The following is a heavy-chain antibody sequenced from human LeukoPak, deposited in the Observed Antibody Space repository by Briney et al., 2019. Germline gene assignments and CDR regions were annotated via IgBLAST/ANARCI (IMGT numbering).Heavy chain of an antibody. CDR3: ATSSSQF. V-gene: IGHV3-23*01. J-gene: IGHJ4*02. Sequence: PGRSLRLSCAASGFTFSSYVMSWVRQAPGKGLEWVSAISDSGGSTFYADSVKGRFTISRDNSKNTLYLQMNSLRAEDTAVYYCATSSSQFWGQGTLVTVSS. CDR2: ISDSGGST. CDR1: GFTFSSYV. D-gene: IGHD6-13*01.